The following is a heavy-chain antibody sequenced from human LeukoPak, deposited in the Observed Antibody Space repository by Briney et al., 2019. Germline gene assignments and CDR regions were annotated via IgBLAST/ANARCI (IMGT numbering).Heavy chain of an antibody. D-gene: IGHD3-10*01. CDR3: ARVNSNYYGSGSYHTVIDY. V-gene: IGHV1-2*02. CDR1: GYTFTGYY. J-gene: IGHJ4*02. CDR2: INPNSGGT. Sequence: ASVKVSCKASGYTFTGYYMHWVRQAPGQGLEWMGWINPNSGGTNYAQKFQGRVTMTRDTSISTAYMELSRLRSGDTAVYYCARVNSNYYGSGSYHTVIDYWGQGTLVTVSS.